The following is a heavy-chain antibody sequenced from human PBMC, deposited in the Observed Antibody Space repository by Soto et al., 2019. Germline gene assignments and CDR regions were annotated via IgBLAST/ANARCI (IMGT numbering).Heavy chain of an antibody. CDR3: AKDSPTYSNYAYYYYGMDV. CDR2: ISGSGGST. Sequence: GGSLRLSCAASGFSFSSYAMSWVRQAPGKRLEWVSAISGSGGSTYYADSVKGRFTISRDNSKTTLYLQMNRLRAEDTAGYYCAKDSPTYSNYAYYYYGMDVWGQGTTVTVSS. CDR1: GFSFSSYA. V-gene: IGHV3-23*01. J-gene: IGHJ6*02. D-gene: IGHD4-4*01.